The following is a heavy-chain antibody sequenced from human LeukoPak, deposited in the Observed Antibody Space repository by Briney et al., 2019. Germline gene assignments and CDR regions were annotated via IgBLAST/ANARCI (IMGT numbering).Heavy chain of an antibody. CDR2: IVSNGGNT. CDR1: GLTFSSHA. Sequence: GGSLRLSCAASGLTFSSHAMHWVRQAPGKGLEYVSAIVSNGGNTYYADSVRGRFTISRDNSKDTVYLQMGSLRPEDTAVYYCARGGYYAASDIWGQGALVTVSP. V-gene: IGHV3-64*02. J-gene: IGHJ4*02. D-gene: IGHD3-3*01. CDR3: ARGGYYAASDI.